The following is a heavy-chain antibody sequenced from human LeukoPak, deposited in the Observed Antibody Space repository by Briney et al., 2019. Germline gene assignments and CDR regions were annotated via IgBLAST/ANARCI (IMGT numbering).Heavy chain of an antibody. CDR1: GYTFTGYY. CDR2: INPNSGGT. CDR3: ARDGYDSSGYYPLGAFDI. J-gene: IGHJ3*02. D-gene: IGHD3-22*01. Sequence: GASVKVSCKASGYTFTGYYMHWVRQAPGQGLEWMGWINPNSGGTNYAQKFQGRVTMTRDTSISTAYMELSRLRSDDTAVYYCARDGYDSSGYYPLGAFDIWGQGTMVTVS. V-gene: IGHV1-2*02.